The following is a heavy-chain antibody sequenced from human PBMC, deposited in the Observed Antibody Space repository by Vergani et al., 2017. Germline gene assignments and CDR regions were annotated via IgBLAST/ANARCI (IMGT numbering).Heavy chain of an antibody. D-gene: IGHD5-12*01. CDR3: AKAKPRNSGYDYLYYYHAMDV. Sequence: EVQLLESGGDLVQPGGSLRLSCASSGFTFNHYAMNWVRQAPGKGLEWVSGISGIGGSTYYAGSVKGRFPISRHSFKNTLYLQMNSLRAGETTVYYRAKAKPRNSGYDYLYYYHAMDVWGQGTTVTVSS. J-gene: IGHJ6*02. V-gene: IGHV3-23*01. CDR1: GFTFNHYA. CDR2: ISGIGGST.